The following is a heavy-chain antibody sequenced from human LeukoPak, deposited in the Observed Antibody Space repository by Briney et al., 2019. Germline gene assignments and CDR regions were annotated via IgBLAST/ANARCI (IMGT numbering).Heavy chain of an antibody. D-gene: IGHD3-10*01. Sequence: ASVTVSCKASGYTFTSYGISWVRQAPGQGLEWMGWISAYNGNRNYAQKLQGRVTMTTDTFTSTAYMELRSLRSEDTAVYYCAVTYGSGSYLDYWGQGTLVTVSS. CDR1: GYTFTSYG. J-gene: IGHJ4*02. CDR2: ISAYNGNR. V-gene: IGHV1-18*01. CDR3: AVTYGSGSYLDY.